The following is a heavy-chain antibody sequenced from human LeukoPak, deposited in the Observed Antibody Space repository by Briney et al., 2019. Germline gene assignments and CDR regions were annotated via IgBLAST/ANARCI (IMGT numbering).Heavy chain of an antibody. Sequence: GGSLRLSCAASGFTFSSYNMNWVRHAPGEGLECVSYISSSSSIIYYADSVKGRFTISRDNAKNSLYLQMNSLRDEDTAVYYCARDSSGSYIFDYWGQGTLVTVSS. J-gene: IGHJ4*02. CDR1: GFTFSSYN. V-gene: IGHV3-48*02. D-gene: IGHD1-26*01. CDR2: ISSSSSII. CDR3: ARDSSGSYIFDY.